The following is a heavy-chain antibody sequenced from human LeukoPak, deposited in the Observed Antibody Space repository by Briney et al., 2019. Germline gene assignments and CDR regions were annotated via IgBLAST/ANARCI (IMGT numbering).Heavy chain of an antibody. Sequence: PSETLSLTCTVSGGSISSYYWSWIRQPPGKGLERIGYIYYSGSTNYNPSLKSRVTISVDTSKNQFSLKLSSVTAADTAVYYCARGDYDSSGYSPHNWFDPWGQGTLVTVSS. CDR3: ARGDYDSSGYSPHNWFDP. J-gene: IGHJ5*02. CDR1: GGSISSYY. V-gene: IGHV4-59*01. CDR2: IYYSGST. D-gene: IGHD3-22*01.